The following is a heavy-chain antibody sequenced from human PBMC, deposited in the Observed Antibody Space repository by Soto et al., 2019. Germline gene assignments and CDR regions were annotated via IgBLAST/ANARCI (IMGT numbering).Heavy chain of an antibody. CDR2: INPNSGGT. CDR1: GYTFTGYY. CDR3: ARAAAGTEPYYFDY. D-gene: IGHD6-13*01. V-gene: IGHV1-2*04. Sequence: QVRLVQSGAEVKKPGASVKVSCKASGYTFTGYYMHWVRQAPGQGLEWMGWINPNSGGTNYAQKFQGWVTMTRDTSISTAYMELSRLRSDDTAVYYCARAAAGTEPYYFDYWGQGTLVTVSS. J-gene: IGHJ4*02.